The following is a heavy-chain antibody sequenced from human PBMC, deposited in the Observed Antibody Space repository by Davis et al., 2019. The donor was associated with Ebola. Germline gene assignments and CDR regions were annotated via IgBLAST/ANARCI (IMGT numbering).Heavy chain of an antibody. J-gene: IGHJ5*02. V-gene: IGHV5-51*01. CDR2: IYPGDSDT. Sequence: GESLKISCKGSESIFSFYWIGWVRQMPGKGLEWMGIIYPGDSDTRYTPSFQGQVTISVDKSINTAYLQWASLKASDTAMYYCARHYGLGYGNDSWGQGTLVTVSS. D-gene: IGHD5-18*01. CDR3: ARHYGLGYGNDS. CDR1: ESIFSFYW.